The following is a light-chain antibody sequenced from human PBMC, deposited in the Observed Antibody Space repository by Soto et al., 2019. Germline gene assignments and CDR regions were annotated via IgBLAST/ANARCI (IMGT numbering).Light chain of an antibody. Sequence: EVVLTQSPGTLSLSPGERANLSCRASQSVTDSSVAWYQQKPGQAPRLLISVAFNVAAGIPDRFSGSGSGTDFTLTISELQPEDFAVYYCQHYGSSSYTFGQGTKVEIK. CDR1: QSVTDSS. CDR3: QHYGSSSYT. CDR2: VAF. V-gene: IGKV3-20*01. J-gene: IGKJ2*01.